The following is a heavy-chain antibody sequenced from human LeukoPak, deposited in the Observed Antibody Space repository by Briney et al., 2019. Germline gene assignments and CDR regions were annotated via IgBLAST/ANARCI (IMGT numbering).Heavy chain of an antibody. Sequence: GGSLRLSCAASGFTFSSYWMSWVRQAPGKGLEWVANIKQDGSEKYYVDSVKGRFTISRDNAKNSLYLQMNSLRAEDTAVYYCARDSPGYSGDVLDYWGQGTLVTVSS. J-gene: IGHJ4*02. D-gene: IGHD5-12*01. V-gene: IGHV3-7*01. CDR3: ARDSPGYSGDVLDY. CDR2: IKQDGSEK. CDR1: GFTFSSYW.